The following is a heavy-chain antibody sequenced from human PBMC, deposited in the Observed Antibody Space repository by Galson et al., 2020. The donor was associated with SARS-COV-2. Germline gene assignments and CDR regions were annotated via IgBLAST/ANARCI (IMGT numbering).Heavy chain of an antibody. CDR3: AREGIVGATSGFDY. Sequence: QLGKSLKISCAPYGFTFSSYAMHWVRQAPGKGLEWVAVIWYDGSNKYYADSVKGRFTSSRDNSKNTLYLQMNSLRAEYTAVYYCAREGIVGATSGFDYWGQGTLVTVSS. CDR2: IWYDGSNK. J-gene: IGHJ4*02. D-gene: IGHD1-26*01. V-gene: IGHV3-33*01. CDR1: GFTFSSYA.